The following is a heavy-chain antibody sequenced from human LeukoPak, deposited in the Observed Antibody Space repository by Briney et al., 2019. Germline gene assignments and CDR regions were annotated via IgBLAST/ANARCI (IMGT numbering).Heavy chain of an antibody. D-gene: IGHD3-22*01. V-gene: IGHV4-4*07. CDR3: AREYYYDSSGYYY. CDR2: IYTSGST. CDR1: GGSLSSYY. J-gene: IGHJ4*02. Sequence: PSETLSLTCPVSGGSLSSYYWSWLRQPAGKGVKWIGRIYTSGSTNYNPSLTSRVPMSVDTTKNQFSLKLSSVTAADTAVYYCAREYYYDSSGYYYWGQGTLVTVSS.